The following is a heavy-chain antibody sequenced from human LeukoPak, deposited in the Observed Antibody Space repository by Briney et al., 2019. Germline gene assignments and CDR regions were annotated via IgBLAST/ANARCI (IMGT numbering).Heavy chain of an antibody. Sequence: GGSLRLSCAASGFTLSSYAMSWVRQAPGKGLEGVSAISGGGGSTYYADSVKGRVTISRDNSKNTLYLQMNSLRAEDTAVYFCASRYYDILTGYYKSPTVDYWGQGTLVTVSS. V-gene: IGHV3-23*01. CDR3: ASRYYDILTGYYKSPTVDY. CDR2: ISGGGGST. D-gene: IGHD3-9*01. CDR1: GFTLSSYA. J-gene: IGHJ4*02.